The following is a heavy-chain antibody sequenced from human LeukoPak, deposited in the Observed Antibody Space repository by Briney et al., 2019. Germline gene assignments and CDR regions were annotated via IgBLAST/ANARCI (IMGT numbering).Heavy chain of an antibody. CDR1: GGSITNYY. CDR2: IYYSGST. D-gene: IGHD3-3*01. Sequence: SETLSLTCTVSGGSITNYYWTWIRQPPGKGLEWIGYIYYSGSTNYNPSLKSRVTISVDTSKNQFSLKLSSVTAADTAVYYCARVATIFGVVIAYYFDYWGQGTLVTVSS. V-gene: IGHV4-59*01. J-gene: IGHJ4*02. CDR3: ARVATIFGVVIAYYFDY.